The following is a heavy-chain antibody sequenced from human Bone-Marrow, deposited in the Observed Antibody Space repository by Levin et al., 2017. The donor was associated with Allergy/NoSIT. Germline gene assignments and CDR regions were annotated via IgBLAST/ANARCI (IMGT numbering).Heavy chain of an antibody. J-gene: IGHJ6*03. V-gene: IGHV1-69*02. CDR3: ARGTPGRHYYYYMDV. D-gene: IGHD2-8*02. Sequence: SVKVSCKASGGTFSSYTISWVRQAPGQGLEWMGRIIPILGIANYAQKFQGRVTITADKSTSTAYMELSSLRSEDTAVYYCARGTPGRHYYYYMDVWGKGTTVTVSS. CDR2: IIPILGIA. CDR1: GGTFSSYT.